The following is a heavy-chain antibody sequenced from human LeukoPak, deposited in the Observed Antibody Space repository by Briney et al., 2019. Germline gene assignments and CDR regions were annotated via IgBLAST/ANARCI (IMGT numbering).Heavy chain of an antibody. V-gene: IGHV4-39*07. J-gene: IGHJ4*02. CDR2: IYYTGST. CDR3: ARVNWDTVSSFDY. D-gene: IGHD4-17*01. Sequence: SETLSLTCTVSGGSISSNSYYWGWIRQPPRKGLEWIGSIYYTGSTYYNPSLKSRVTMSIDMAKNQFSLNLSSVTAADTAVYYCARVNWDTVSSFDYWGQGTLVTVSS. CDR1: GGSISSNSYY.